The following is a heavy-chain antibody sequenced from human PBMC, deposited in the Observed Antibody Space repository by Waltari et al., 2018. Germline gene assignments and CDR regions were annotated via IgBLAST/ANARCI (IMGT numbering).Heavy chain of an antibody. J-gene: IGHJ3*01. CDR3: ASAYSSSWYY. CDR1: GGSFRGYY. CDR2: INHSGST. V-gene: IGHV4-34*01. D-gene: IGHD6-13*01. Sequence: QVQLQQWGAGLLKPSETLSLTCAVYGGSFRGYYWSWIRQPPGKGLAWIGEINHSGSTNYNPSLKSRVTISVDTSKNQFSLKLSSVTAADTAVYYCASAYSSSWYYWGQGTMVTVSS.